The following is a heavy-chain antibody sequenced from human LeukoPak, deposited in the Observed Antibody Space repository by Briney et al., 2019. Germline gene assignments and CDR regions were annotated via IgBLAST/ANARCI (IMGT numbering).Heavy chain of an antibody. V-gene: IGHV3-9*01. CDR2: ISWNSGSI. CDR3: AKSSPGYSSGWTPFYFDY. CDR1: GFTFDDYA. J-gene: IGHJ4*02. D-gene: IGHD6-19*01. Sequence: PGGSLRLSCAASGFTFDDYAMHWVRQAPGKGLEWVSGISWNSGSIGYADSVKGRFTISRDNAKNSLYLQMNSLGAEDTALYYCAKSSPGYSSGWTPFYFDYWGQGTLVTVSS.